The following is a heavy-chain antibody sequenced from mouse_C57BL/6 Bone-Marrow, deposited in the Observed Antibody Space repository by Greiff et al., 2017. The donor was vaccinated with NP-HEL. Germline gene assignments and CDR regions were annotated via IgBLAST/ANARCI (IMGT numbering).Heavy chain of an antibody. CDR2: ISSGSSTI. CDR1: GFTFSDYG. J-gene: IGHJ2*01. V-gene: IGHV5-17*01. D-gene: IGHD2-2*01. CDR3: ARNIYYGYGDY. Sequence: EVKVEESGGGLVKPGGSLKLSCAASGFTFSDYGMHWVRQAPEKGLEWVAYISSGSSTIYYADTVKGRFTISRDNAKNTLFLQMTSLRSEDTAMYYCARNIYYGYGDYWGQGTTLTVSS.